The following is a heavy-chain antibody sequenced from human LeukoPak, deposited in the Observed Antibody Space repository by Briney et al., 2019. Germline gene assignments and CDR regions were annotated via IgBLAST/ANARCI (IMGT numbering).Heavy chain of an antibody. CDR1: GFTFSNAW. J-gene: IGHJ4*02. CDR2: IKSKTDGGTT. Sequence: GGSLRLSCAASGFTFSNAWMSWVRQAPGKGLEWVGRIKSKTDGGTTDYAAPVKGRFTISRDDSKNTLYLRMNSLKTEDTAVYYCTTDIWELPTFDYWGQGTLVTVSS. CDR3: TTDIWELPTFDY. V-gene: IGHV3-15*01. D-gene: IGHD1-26*01.